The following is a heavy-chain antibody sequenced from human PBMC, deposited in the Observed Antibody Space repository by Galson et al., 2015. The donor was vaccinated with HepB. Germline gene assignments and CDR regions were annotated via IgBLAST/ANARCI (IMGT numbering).Heavy chain of an antibody. CDR3: AKDLGYSSGWNFDY. Sequence: SLRLSCAASGFTFGSYAMSWVRQAPGKGLEWVSAISGSGGSTYYADSVKGRFTISRDNSKNTLYLQMNSLRAEDTAVYYCAKDLGYSSGWNFDYWGQGTLVTVSS. D-gene: IGHD6-19*01. V-gene: IGHV3-23*01. CDR1: GFTFGSYA. CDR2: ISGSGGST. J-gene: IGHJ4*02.